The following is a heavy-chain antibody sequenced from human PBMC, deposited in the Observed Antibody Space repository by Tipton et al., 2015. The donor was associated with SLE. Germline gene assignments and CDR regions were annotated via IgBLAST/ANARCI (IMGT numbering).Heavy chain of an antibody. CDR3: ARSRDYGYFDY. CDR2: IYYSGST. D-gene: IGHD4-17*01. Sequence: TLSLTCTVSGGSISSHYWSWIRQPPGKGLEWIGYIYYSGSTNYNPSLKSRVTISVDTSKNQFSLKLSSVTAADTAVYYCARSRDYGYFDYWGQGTLVTVSS. J-gene: IGHJ4*02. V-gene: IGHV4-59*08. CDR1: GGSISSHY.